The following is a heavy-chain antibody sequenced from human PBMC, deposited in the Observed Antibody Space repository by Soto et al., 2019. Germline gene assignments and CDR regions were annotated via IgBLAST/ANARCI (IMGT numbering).Heavy chain of an antibody. CDR3: AKVTRPYYYGSGDVQDAFDI. CDR2: ISGSGGST. Sequence: PGGSLSLSCAASGFTFSSYAMSWVRQAPGKGLEWVSAISGSGGSTYYADSVKGRFTISRDNSKNTLYLQMNSLRAEDTAVYYCAKVTRPYYYGSGDVQDAFDIWGQGTMVTVSS. D-gene: IGHD3-10*01. CDR1: GFTFSSYA. J-gene: IGHJ3*02. V-gene: IGHV3-23*01.